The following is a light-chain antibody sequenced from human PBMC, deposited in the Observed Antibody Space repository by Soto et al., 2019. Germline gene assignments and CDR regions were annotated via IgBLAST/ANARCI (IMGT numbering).Light chain of an antibody. J-gene: IGKJ1*01. Sequence: VFGRRRSTLSLSPGARAALSCRASQTVISDYLAWYQHKPGQAPRLLIYGASNRATGIPDRFSGSGSGTDFTLTISILEPADFAMFYCQTYGRSLTWPFGQGTKVDIK. CDR2: GAS. V-gene: IGKV3-20*01. CDR1: QTVISDY. CDR3: QTYGRSLTWP.